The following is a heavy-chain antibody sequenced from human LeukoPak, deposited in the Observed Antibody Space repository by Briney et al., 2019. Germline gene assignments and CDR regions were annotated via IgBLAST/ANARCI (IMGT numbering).Heavy chain of an antibody. V-gene: IGHV4-34*01. CDR2: INHSGST. Sequence: PSETLSLTCAVYGGSFSGYYWSWIRQPPGKGLEWIGEINHSGSTNYNPSLKSRVTISVDTSKNQFSLKLSSVTAADTAVYYCARSAQYYDFWSGYYSLRYYYYMDVWGKGTTVTVSS. CDR1: GGSFSGYY. D-gene: IGHD3-3*01. J-gene: IGHJ6*03. CDR3: ARSAQYYDFWSGYYSLRYYYYMDV.